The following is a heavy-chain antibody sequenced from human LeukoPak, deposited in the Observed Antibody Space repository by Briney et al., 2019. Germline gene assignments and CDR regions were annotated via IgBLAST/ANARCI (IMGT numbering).Heavy chain of an antibody. CDR1: GGTFSSYA. CDR2: IIPIFSTA. CDR3: ARAAGCSGGSCEIDY. Sequence: EASVKLSCKASGGTFSSYAISWVRQAPGQGLEWMGGIIPIFSTANYAQKFQGRVTINEEDSPSTAYMDQSGLRSEDTGVYCCARAAGCSGGSCEIDYWGQRALLAVSS. V-gene: IGHV1-69*01. J-gene: IGHJ4*02. D-gene: IGHD2-15*01.